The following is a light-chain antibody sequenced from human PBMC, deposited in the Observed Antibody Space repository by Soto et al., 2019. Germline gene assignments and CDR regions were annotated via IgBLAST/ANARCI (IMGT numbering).Light chain of an antibody. CDR2: DAS. J-gene: IGKJ5*01. CDR3: QQRSNWIT. Sequence: EIVLTQSPATLSLSPGERATLSCRASQSVSRYLAWYQQKPGQAPTLLIYDASYRATGIPARFSGSGSGTDFTLTISSLAPEDFAVYYCQQRSNWITVGQGTRLGL. V-gene: IGKV3-11*01. CDR1: QSVSRY.